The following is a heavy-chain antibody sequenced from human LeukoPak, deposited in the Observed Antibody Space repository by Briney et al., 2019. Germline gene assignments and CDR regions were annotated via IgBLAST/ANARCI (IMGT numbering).Heavy chain of an antibody. CDR2: ISAYNGNT. CDR1: GYTLDRYS. D-gene: IGHD2-15*01. Sequence: ASVKVSFKASGYTLDRYSISWVRQAPGQGLEWMGWISAYNGNTNYAQKFQGRGTITADKSTSTAYMELSSLRSEDTAVYYCASTSLGYCSGGSCYDFDYWGQGTLVTVAS. J-gene: IGHJ4*02. CDR3: ASTSLGYCSGGSCYDFDY. V-gene: IGHV1-18*01.